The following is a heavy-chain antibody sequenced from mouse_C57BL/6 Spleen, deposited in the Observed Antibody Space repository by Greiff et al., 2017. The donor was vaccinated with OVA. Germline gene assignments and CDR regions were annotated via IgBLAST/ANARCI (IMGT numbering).Heavy chain of an antibody. J-gene: IGHJ4*01. D-gene: IGHD2-4*01. CDR1: GYAFSSSW. Sequence: QVQLQQSGPELVKPGASVKISCKASGYAFSSSWMNWVKQRPGKGLEWIGRIYPGDGDTNYNGKFKGKATLTADKSSSTAYMQLSSLTSEDSAVYFCANIYYDYDRVYYAMDYWGQGTSVTVSS. CDR3: ANIYYDYDRVYYAMDY. V-gene: IGHV1-82*01. CDR2: IYPGDGDT.